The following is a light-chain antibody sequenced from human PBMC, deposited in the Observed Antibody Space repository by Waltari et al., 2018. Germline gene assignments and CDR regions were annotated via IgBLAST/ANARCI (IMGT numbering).Light chain of an antibody. V-gene: IGLV3-21*04. CDR2: YDS. J-gene: IGLJ3*02. CDR3: QLWYDANTSGV. CDR1: NKETKR. Sequence: YVGTQPASVSVAPGKTARLNREGENKETKRVKWYQQKVRQAPGLVLFYDSDRPSGSPARFSGSNSGHTATLTINLFEPGDEADYHCQLWYDANTSGVFGGGTKLTVL.